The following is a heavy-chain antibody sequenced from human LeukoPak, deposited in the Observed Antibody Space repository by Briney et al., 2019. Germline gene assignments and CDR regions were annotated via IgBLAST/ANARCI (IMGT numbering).Heavy chain of an antibody. D-gene: IGHD3-22*01. CDR1: GFTFSRYG. V-gene: IGHV3-33*06. CDR3: AKDLVRYDDVGTPDY. J-gene: IGHJ4*02. CDR2: VWDNGINK. Sequence: GGSLRLSCAASGFTFSRYGMHWVRQAPGKGLEWVAVVWDNGINKFYADSVKGRFTISRDNSKHTLSLHMNSLRAEDAAVYYCAKDLVRYDDVGTPDYWGQGTLVTVSS.